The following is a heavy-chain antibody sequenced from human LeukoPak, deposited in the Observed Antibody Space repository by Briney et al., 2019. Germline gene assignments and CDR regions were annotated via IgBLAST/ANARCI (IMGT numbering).Heavy chain of an antibody. CDR3: ARDLGWDSSGYYLPYLIDY. J-gene: IGHJ4*02. V-gene: IGHV1-2*02. CDR1: GYTFTGYY. D-gene: IGHD3-22*01. Sequence: GASVKVSCKASGYTFTGYYMHWVRQAPGQGLEWMGWINLNSGGTNYAQKFQGRVTMTRDTSISTAYMELSRLRSDDTAVYYCARDLGWDSSGYYLPYLIDYWGQGTLVTVSS. CDR2: INLNSGGT.